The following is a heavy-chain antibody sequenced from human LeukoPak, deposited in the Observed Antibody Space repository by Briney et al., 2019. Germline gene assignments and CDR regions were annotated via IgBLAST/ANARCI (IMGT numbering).Heavy chain of an antibody. V-gene: IGHV3-21*01. Sequence: GGSLRLSCAASGFTFSSYGMNWVRQAPGKGLEWVSSISSSSSYIYYADSVKGRFTISRDNAKNSLYLQMNSLRAEDTAVYYCARGTARGYYYGMDVWGQGTTVTVSS. CDR2: ISSSSSYI. D-gene: IGHD3-10*01. J-gene: IGHJ6*02. CDR1: GFTFSSYG. CDR3: ARGTARGYYYGMDV.